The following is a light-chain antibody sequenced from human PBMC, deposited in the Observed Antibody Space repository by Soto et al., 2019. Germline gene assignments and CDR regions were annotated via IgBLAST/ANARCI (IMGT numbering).Light chain of an antibody. V-gene: IGLV2-8*01. J-gene: IGLJ1*01. CDR3: SSYAGSNKRV. CDR2: EVS. Sequence: QSVLTQPPSASGSPGQSVNISCTGTSSDIGGYNFVSWYQQHPGKVPKLMIYEVSKRPSGVPDRFSGSKSGNTASLTVSGLQAEDEADYYCSSYAGSNKRVFGTGTKLTVL. CDR1: SSDIGGYNF.